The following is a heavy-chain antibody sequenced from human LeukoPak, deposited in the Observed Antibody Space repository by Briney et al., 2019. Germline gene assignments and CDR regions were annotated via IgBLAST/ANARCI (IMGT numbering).Heavy chain of an antibody. J-gene: IGHJ6*02. CDR3: ARDLPVVITGYYYYYGMDV. CDR2: ISSSGSTI. D-gene: IGHD3-22*01. CDR1: GFTFSDYY. V-gene: IGHV3-11*01. Sequence: PGGSLRLSCAASGFTFSDYYMSWIRQAPGKGLEWASYISSSGSTIYYAHSVKGRFTISRDNAKNSLYLQMNSLRAEDTAVYYCARDLPVVITGYYYYYGMDVWGQGTTVTVSS.